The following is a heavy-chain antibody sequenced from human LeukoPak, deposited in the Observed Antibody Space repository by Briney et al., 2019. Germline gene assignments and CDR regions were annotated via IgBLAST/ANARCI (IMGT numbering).Heavy chain of an antibody. CDR1: GYTFTGYY. J-gene: IGHJ6*02. CDR3: ARDPVVGYGMDV. D-gene: IGHD2-21*01. V-gene: IGHV1-2*02. Sequence: ASVKVSCKASGYTFTGYYMHWVRQAPGQGLEWMGWVNPNSGGTNYAQKFQGRVTMTRDTSISTAYMELSRLRSDDTAVYYCARDPVVGYGMDVWGQGTTVTVSS. CDR2: VNPNSGGT.